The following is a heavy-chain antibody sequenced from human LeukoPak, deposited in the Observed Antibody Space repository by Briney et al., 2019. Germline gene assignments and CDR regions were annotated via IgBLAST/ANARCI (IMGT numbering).Heavy chain of an antibody. CDR2: IYYSGST. CDR1: GGFISSYY. Sequence: SETLSLTCTVSGGFISSYYWSWIRQPPGKGLEWIGYIYYSGSTNYNPSLKSRVTISVDTSKNQFSLKLSSVTAADTAVYYCARLGHDYVWGSYRYTAAFDIWGQGTVVTVSS. V-gene: IGHV4-59*08. D-gene: IGHD3-16*02. CDR3: ARLGHDYVWGSYRYTAAFDI. J-gene: IGHJ3*02.